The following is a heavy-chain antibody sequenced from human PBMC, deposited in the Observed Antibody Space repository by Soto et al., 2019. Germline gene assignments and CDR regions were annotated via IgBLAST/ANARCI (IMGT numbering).Heavy chain of an antibody. CDR2: IYYSGST. CDR3: ARLMSGYCTNGVCLDY. D-gene: IGHD2-8*01. Sequence: PSETLSLTCTVSGGSISSSSYYWGWIRQPPGKGLEWIGSIYYSGSTYYSPSLKSRVTISVDTSKNQFSLKLSSVTAADTAVYYCARLMSGYCTNGVCLDYWGQGTLVTVSS. V-gene: IGHV4-39*01. J-gene: IGHJ4*02. CDR1: GGSISSSSYY.